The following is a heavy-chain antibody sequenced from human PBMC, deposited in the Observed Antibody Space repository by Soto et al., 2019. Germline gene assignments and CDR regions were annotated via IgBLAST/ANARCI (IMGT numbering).Heavy chain of an antibody. CDR2: IHYSGSI. J-gene: IGHJ6*02. V-gene: IGHV4-30-4*01. CDR1: GGSISYEYYH. D-gene: IGHD2-21*02. CDR3: AREDDGGDRDYYGLDV. Sequence: LYLTCTVSGGSISYEYYHWTLIRQSPGKGLEWIGYIHYSGSIIYNPSFKSRVTISVDTSKNQFSLQLSSVTAADTAVYFCAREDDGGDRDYYGLDVWGQGTTVTVSS.